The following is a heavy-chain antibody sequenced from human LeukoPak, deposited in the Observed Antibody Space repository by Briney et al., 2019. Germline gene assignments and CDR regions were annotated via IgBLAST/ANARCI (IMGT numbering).Heavy chain of an antibody. J-gene: IGHJ6*02. V-gene: IGHV3-73*01. CDR3: TRLSYYYGMDV. Sequence: GGSLRLSCAASGFTFSGSAMHWVRQASGKGLEWAGRIRSKANSYATAYAASVKGRFTISRDDSKNTAYLQMNSLKTEDTAVYYCTRLSYYYGMDVWGQGTTVTVSS. CDR1: GFTFSGSA. CDR2: IRSKANSYAT.